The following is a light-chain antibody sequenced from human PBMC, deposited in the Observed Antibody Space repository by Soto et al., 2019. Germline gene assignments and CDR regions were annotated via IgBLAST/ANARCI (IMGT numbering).Light chain of an antibody. V-gene: IGKV1-17*01. CDR3: HQYKIYPYS. CDR2: LVS. J-gene: IGKJ2*01. CDR1: QGIRND. Sequence: DIQMTQSPSSLSASVGDRVTITCRASQGIRNDLGWYQQMPGKAPKRLIYLVSSLQSGVPSRFSGSGSGTEFTLIITGLQPEDFATYYCHQYKIYPYSFGQGTKLEIK.